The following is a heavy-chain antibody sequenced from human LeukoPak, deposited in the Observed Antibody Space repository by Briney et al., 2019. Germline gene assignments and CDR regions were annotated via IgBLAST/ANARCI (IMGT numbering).Heavy chain of an antibody. D-gene: IGHD2-2*01. CDR3: AKSLTVQSGRYQLLEGEDAFDI. CDR1: GFTFGSYA. V-gene: IGHV3-23*01. J-gene: IGHJ3*02. CDR2: ISGSGGST. Sequence: GGSLRLSCAASGFTFGSYAMSWVRQAPGKGLEWVSAISGSGGSTYYADSVKGRFTISRDNSKNTLYLQMNSLRAEDTAVYYCAKSLTVQSGRYQLLEGEDAFDIWGQGTMVTVSS.